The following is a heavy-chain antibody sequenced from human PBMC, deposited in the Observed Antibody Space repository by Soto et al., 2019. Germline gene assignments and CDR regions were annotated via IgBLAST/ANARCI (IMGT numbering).Heavy chain of an antibody. CDR1: GFTFSSYA. Sequence: EVQLLESGGGLVQPGGSLRLSCAASGFTFSSYAMSCVRQAPGKGLEWVSAISGSGGSTYYADSVKGRFTISRDNSKNTLYLQMNSLRAEDTAVYYCAKPYCSGGSCYYFDYWGQGTLVTVSS. J-gene: IGHJ4*02. V-gene: IGHV3-23*01. CDR2: ISGSGGST. CDR3: AKPYCSGGSCYYFDY. D-gene: IGHD2-15*01.